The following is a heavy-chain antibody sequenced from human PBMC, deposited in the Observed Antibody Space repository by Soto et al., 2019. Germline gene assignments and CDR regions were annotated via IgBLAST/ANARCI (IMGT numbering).Heavy chain of an antibody. CDR1: GGTFSNDI. J-gene: IGHJ4*02. D-gene: IGHD5-12*01. Sequence: SVKVSCKTSGGTFSNDIITWVRQAPGQGLEWMGRIIPLLGTTNYAQKFQGRVTITADKSTGTAYMELNRLRSEDTAVYYCVRDSPIGSTFSGYDGIDYWGQGTLVTVSS. CDR2: IIPLLGTT. V-gene: IGHV1-69*08. CDR3: VRDSPIGSTFSGYDGIDY.